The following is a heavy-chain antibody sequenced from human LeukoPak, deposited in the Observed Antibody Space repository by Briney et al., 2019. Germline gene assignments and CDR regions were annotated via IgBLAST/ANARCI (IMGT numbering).Heavy chain of an antibody. Sequence: GASVKVSCKASGGTFSSYAISWVRQAPGQGLEWMGGIIPIFGTANYAQKFQGRVAITADKSTSTAYMELSSLRSEDTAVYYCARWARDPNDYGDYYYYYYYMDVWGKGTTVTVSS. D-gene: IGHD4-17*01. V-gene: IGHV1-69*06. J-gene: IGHJ6*03. CDR3: ARWARDPNDYGDYYYYYYYMDV. CDR2: IIPIFGTA. CDR1: GGTFSSYA.